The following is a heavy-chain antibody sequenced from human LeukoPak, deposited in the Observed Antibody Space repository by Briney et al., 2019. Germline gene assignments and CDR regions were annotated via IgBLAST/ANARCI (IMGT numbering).Heavy chain of an antibody. CDR1: GGSISSSSYY. V-gene: IGHV4-61*01. J-gene: IGHJ4*02. CDR2: IYYSGST. D-gene: IGHD4-17*01. Sequence: SETLSLTCTVSGGSISSSSYYWSWIRQPPGRGLEWIGYIYYSGSTNYNPSLKSRVTISVDTSKNQFSLKLSSVTAADTAVYFCASGDDYGDYFYWGKGTLVTVSS. CDR3: ASGDDYGDYFY.